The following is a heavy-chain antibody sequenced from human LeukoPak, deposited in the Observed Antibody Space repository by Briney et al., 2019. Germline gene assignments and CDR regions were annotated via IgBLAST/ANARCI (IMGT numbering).Heavy chain of an antibody. CDR2: ISGSGGST. V-gene: IGHV3-23*01. J-gene: IGHJ3*02. Sequence: PGGSLRLSCAASGFTFSSYAMSWVRQAPGKGLEWVSAISGSGGSTYYADSVKGRFTISRDNSKNTLYLQMNSLRAEDTAVYYCAKDSPQISNWGSAFDIWGQGTMVTVSS. D-gene: IGHD7-27*01. CDR3: AKDSPQISNWGSAFDI. CDR1: GFTFSSYA.